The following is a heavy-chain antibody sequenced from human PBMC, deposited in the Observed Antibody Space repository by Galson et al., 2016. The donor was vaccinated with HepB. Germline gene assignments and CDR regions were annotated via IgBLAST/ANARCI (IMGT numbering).Heavy chain of an antibody. CDR3: AALDTATFRDEGGY. CDR2: IEKDGSEK. J-gene: IGHJ4*02. Sequence: SLRLSCAASGFTFSSYFMTWVRQAPGKGLQWVANIEKDGSEKNYVDSVKGRFTISRDNAKNSLYLQMNTLRAEDTAVYYCAALDTATFRDEGGYWGQGTLVTVSS. CDR1: GFTFSSYF. D-gene: IGHD5-18*01. V-gene: IGHV3-7*01.